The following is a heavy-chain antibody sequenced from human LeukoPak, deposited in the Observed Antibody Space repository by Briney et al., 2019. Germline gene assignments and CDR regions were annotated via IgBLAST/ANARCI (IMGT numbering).Heavy chain of an antibody. CDR1: GFTFDDYA. CDR3: AKAHCDSSGLDY. CDR2: ISWDGSST. D-gene: IGHD3-22*01. V-gene: IGHV3-43*01. Sequence: GGSLRLSCAASGFTFDDYAMHWVRPAPGKGLEWVSLISWDGSSTYYADSVKGRFTISRDNSKNSLYLQMNSLRTEDTALYYCAKAHCDSSGLDYWGQGTLVTVSS. J-gene: IGHJ4*02.